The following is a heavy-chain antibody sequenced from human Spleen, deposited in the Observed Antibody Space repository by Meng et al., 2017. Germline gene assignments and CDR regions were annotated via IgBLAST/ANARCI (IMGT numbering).Heavy chain of an antibody. V-gene: IGHV3-30-3*01. Sequence: QVQLVESGGCVVQSGRSLRLSCEVSGFNFSDYAMHWVRQAPGKGLEWVAVISYDGSNKYYTDSVKGRFTISRDNSKSTLFLQMNSLRPEDTAVYYCAGRRFGESLEDYWGQGTLVTVSS. CDR2: ISYDGSNK. J-gene: IGHJ4*02. D-gene: IGHD3-10*01. CDR1: GFNFSDYA. CDR3: AGRRFGESLEDY.